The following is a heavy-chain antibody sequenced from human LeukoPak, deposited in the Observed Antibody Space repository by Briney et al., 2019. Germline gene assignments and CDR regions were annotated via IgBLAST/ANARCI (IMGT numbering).Heavy chain of an antibody. Sequence: GGSLRLSCAVSGFTFSNHAMSWVRQAPGKGLEWASTIGGGGGDRYYADSVKGRFTISRDNSKNTLYLQMNSLRAEDTAVYYCAKHLRCSGDSCYRPSYYYYGMDVWGQGTTVTVSS. V-gene: IGHV3-23*01. J-gene: IGHJ6*02. CDR2: IGGGGGDR. CDR1: GFTFSNHA. CDR3: AKHLRCSGDSCYRPSYYYYGMDV. D-gene: IGHD2-15*01.